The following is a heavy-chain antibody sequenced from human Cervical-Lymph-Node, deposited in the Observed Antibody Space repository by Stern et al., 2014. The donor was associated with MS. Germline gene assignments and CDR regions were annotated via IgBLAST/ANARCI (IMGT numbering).Heavy chain of an antibody. D-gene: IGHD6-19*01. V-gene: IGHV4-59*01. J-gene: IGHJ4*02. CDR3: TGGGGWLTDS. Sequence: QLQLQESGPGLVKPSETLSLTCTVSGGSMTSYYWSWIRQPPGKGLEWIGYIYKSGNTNYNPSLKSRVTISVHTSKNQFSLKLSSVTAADTAVYYCTGGGGWLTDSWGQGTLVSVSS. CDR2: IYKSGNT. CDR1: GGSMTSYY.